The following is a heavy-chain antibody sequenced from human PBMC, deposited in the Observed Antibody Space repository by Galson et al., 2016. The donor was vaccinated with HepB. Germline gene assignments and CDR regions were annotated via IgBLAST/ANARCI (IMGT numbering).Heavy chain of an antibody. CDR1: GGSVSSYY. V-gene: IGHV4-59*02. Sequence: SETLSLTCSVSGGSVSSYYWSWIRQSPGKGLEWIGYISYSGRTQYKPSLKSRVSISVDTSQNQLSLKLTSVTAADTAVYYCASSEGLTGGGLDYWGQGTLVTVSA. CDR2: ISYSGRT. CDR3: ASSEGLTGGGLDY. D-gene: IGHD3-16*01. J-gene: IGHJ4*02.